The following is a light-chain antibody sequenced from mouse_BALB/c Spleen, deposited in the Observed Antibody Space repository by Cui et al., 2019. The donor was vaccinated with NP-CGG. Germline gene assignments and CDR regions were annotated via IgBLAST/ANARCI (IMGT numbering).Light chain of an antibody. J-gene: IGLJ1*01. CDR3: ALWYSNHWV. CDR2: GTN. CDR1: TGAVTTSNY. V-gene: IGLV1*01. Sequence: QAVVPQESALTTSPGETVTLTCRSSTGAVTTSNYANWVQEKPDHLFTGLIGGTNNRVPGVPARFSGSLIGDKAALTITGAQTDDEAIYFCALWYSNHWVFGGGTKLTVL.